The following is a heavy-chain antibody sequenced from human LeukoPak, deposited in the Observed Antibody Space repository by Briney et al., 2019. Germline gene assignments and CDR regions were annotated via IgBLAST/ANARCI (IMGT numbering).Heavy chain of an antibody. V-gene: IGHV3-23*01. CDR2: ISGSGGST. Sequence: PGGSLRLSCAASGFTFGSYAMSWVRQAPGKGLEWVSAISGSGGSTYYADSVKGRFTISRDNSKNTLYLQMNSLRAEDTAVYYCAKDYDYYDSSGYLVYFDYWGQGTLVTVSS. CDR3: AKDYDYYDSSGYLVYFDY. J-gene: IGHJ4*02. D-gene: IGHD3-22*01. CDR1: GFTFGSYA.